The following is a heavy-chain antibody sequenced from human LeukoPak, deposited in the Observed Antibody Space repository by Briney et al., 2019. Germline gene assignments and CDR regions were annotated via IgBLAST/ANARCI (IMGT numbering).Heavy chain of an antibody. CDR3: AKGYSYGSDC. J-gene: IGHJ4*02. CDR2: IRYDGSNK. D-gene: IGHD5-18*01. V-gene: IGHV3-30*02. Sequence: GGSLRLSCAASGFIFSSYGMHWVRQAPGKGLEWVAFIRYDGSNKYYADSVKGRLTISRDNSKNTLYLQMNSLRVEDTAVYYCAKGYSYGSDCWGQGTLVTVSS. CDR1: GFIFSSYG.